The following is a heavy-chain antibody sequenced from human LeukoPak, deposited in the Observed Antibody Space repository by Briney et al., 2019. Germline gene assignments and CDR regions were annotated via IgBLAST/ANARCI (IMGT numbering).Heavy chain of an antibody. V-gene: IGHV4-61*02. CDR2: IYTSGST. D-gene: IGHD3-10*01. CDR3: AREIGRGTGTFDY. Sequence: PSETLSLTCTVSGGSISSGSYYWSWIRQLAGKGLEWIGRIYTSGSTNYNPSLKSRVTISVDTSKNQFSLKLSSVTAADTAVYYCAREIGRGTGTFDYWGQGTLVTVSS. CDR1: GGSISSGSYY. J-gene: IGHJ4*02.